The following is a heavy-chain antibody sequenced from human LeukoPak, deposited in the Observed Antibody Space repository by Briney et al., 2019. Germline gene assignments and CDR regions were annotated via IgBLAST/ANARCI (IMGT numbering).Heavy chain of an antibody. D-gene: IGHD6-6*01. J-gene: IGHJ4*02. CDR1: GFTFSNAW. CDR2: ISGSGRTI. Sequence: PGGSLRLSCAASGFTFSNAWMNWVRQAPGKGLEWVSYISGSGRTIYYADSVKGRFTISRDNAKNSLYLQMNSLRAEDTAVYYCAREYTSSFDYWGQGTLVTVSS. V-gene: IGHV3-48*04. CDR3: AREYTSSFDY.